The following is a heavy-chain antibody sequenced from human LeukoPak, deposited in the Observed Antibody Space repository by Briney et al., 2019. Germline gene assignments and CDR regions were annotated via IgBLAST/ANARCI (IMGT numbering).Heavy chain of an antibody. J-gene: IGHJ6*02. Sequence: KTSETLSLTCAVHGGSFSGYYWSWIRQPPGKGLEWIGEINHSGSTNYNPSLKSRVTISVDTSKNQFSLKLSSVTAADTAVYYCARGVTYYYGMDVWGQGTTVTVSS. CDR1: GGSFSGYY. CDR2: INHSGST. CDR3: ARGVTYYYGMDV. D-gene: IGHD2-21*02. V-gene: IGHV4-34*01.